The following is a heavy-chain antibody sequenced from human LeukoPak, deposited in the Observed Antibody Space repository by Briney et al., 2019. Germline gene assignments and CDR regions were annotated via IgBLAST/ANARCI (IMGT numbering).Heavy chain of an antibody. CDR1: GGSISSYY. J-gene: IGHJ6*03. Sequence: PSETLSLTCTVSGGSISSYYWSWIRQPPGKGLEWIGYIYDSGSTNYNPSLKSRVTISVDTSKNQFSLKLSSVTAADAAVYYRARHGSGRYYYYYMDVWGKGTTVTVSS. CDR3: ARHGSGRYYYYYMDV. D-gene: IGHD1-26*01. V-gene: IGHV4-59*08. CDR2: IYDSGST.